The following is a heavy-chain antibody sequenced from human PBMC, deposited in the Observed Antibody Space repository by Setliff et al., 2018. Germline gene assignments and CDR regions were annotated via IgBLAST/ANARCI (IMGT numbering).Heavy chain of an antibody. CDR3: ARGGRISYRPSSSWYILDY. Sequence: PSETLSLTCAVYGGSFSGYYWSWIRQPPGKGLEWIGEINHSGSTNYNPSLKSRVTISVDTSKNQFSLKLSSVTAADTAVYYCARGGRISYRPSSSWYILDYWGQGTLVTVPQ. CDR2: INHSGST. V-gene: IGHV4-34*01. D-gene: IGHD6-13*01. CDR1: GGSFSGYY. J-gene: IGHJ4*02.